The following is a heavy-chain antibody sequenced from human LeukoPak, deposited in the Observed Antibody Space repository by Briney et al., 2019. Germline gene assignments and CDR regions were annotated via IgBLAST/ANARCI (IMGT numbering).Heavy chain of an antibody. CDR2: IYRSDDNT. V-gene: IGHV3-23*01. Sequence: GGSLRLSRAASVLTFSGYAMSGVRRAPGKGLEGVSVIYRSDDNTYYAASVKGQLTISRDNSKNTLFMQMNSLRAEDTAVYYCAKGHSDYGTGFDQWGQGTLVSVSS. J-gene: IGHJ4*02. D-gene: IGHD4-17*01. CDR3: AKGHSDYGTGFDQ. CDR1: VLTFSGYA.